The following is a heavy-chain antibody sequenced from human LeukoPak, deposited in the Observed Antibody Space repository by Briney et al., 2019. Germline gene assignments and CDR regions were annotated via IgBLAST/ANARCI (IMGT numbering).Heavy chain of an antibody. D-gene: IGHD3-10*01. CDR3: ARRSLTYYYGSGPLDY. J-gene: IGHJ4*02. V-gene: IGHV4-39*01. Sequence: SETLSLTCTVSGGSNSSSSYYWGWIRQPPGKGLEWIGSIYYSGSTYYNPSLKSRVTISVDTSKNQFSLKLSSVTAADTAVYYCARRSLTYYYGSGPLDYWGQGTLVTVSS. CDR1: GGSNSSSSYY. CDR2: IYYSGST.